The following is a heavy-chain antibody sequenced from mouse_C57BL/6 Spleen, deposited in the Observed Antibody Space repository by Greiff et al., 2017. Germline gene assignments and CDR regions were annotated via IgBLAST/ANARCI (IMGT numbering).Heavy chain of an antibody. Sequence: VKLQQPGAELVMPGASVKLSCKASGYTFTSYWMHWEKQRPGQGLEWIGEIDPSDSYTNYNQKFKGKSTLTVDKSSSTAYMQLSSLTSEDSAVYYWAIGDYGSSYVGYWGQGTTLTVSS. CDR2: IDPSDSYT. D-gene: IGHD1-1*01. J-gene: IGHJ2*01. CDR1: GYTFTSYW. V-gene: IGHV1-69*01. CDR3: AIGDYGSSYVGY.